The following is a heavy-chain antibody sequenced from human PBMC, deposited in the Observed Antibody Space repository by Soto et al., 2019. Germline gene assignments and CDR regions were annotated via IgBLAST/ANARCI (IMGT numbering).Heavy chain of an antibody. J-gene: IGHJ3*02. V-gene: IGHV3-9*01. Sequence: GGSLRLSCAASGFTFDDYAMHWVRQAPGKGLEWVSGISWNSGSIGYADSVKGRFTISRDNAKNSLYLQMNSLRAEDTALYYCAKGGSWSLDAFDIWGQGTMVTVSS. CDR3: AKGGSWSLDAFDI. D-gene: IGHD1-26*01. CDR2: ISWNSGSI. CDR1: GFTFDDYA.